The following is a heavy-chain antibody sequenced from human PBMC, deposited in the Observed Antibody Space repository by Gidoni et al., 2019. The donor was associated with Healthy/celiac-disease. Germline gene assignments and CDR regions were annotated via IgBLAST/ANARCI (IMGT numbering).Heavy chain of an antibody. CDR1: GGSISSYY. D-gene: IGHD3-10*01. CDR2: IYYSGST. V-gene: IGHV4-59*08. Sequence: QVQLQESGPGLVKPSETLSLTCTVSGGSISSYYWSWIRQPPGKGLEWIGYIYYSGSTNYNPSLKSRVTISVDTSKNQFSLKLSSVTAADTAVYYCARGYGSGSYYNEYYFDYWGQGTLVTVSS. J-gene: IGHJ4*02. CDR3: ARGYGSGSYYNEYYFDY.